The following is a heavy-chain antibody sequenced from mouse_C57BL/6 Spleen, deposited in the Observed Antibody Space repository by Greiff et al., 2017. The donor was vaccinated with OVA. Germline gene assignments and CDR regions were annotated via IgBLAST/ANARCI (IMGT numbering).Heavy chain of an antibody. CDR3: ARRGYDYDRVYFDY. CDR2: INPNNGGT. D-gene: IGHD2-4*01. J-gene: IGHJ2*01. CDR1: GYTFTDYN. Sequence: VQLQQSGPELVKPGASVKIPCKASGYTFTDYNMAWVKQSHGKSLEWIGDINPNNGGTIYNQKFKGKATLTVDKSSSTAYMELRSLTSEDTAVYYCARRGYDYDRVYFDYWGQGTTLTVSS. V-gene: IGHV1-18*01.